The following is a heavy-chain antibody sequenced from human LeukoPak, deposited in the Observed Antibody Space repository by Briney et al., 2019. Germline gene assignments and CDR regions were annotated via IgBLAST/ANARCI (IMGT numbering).Heavy chain of an antibody. Sequence: PSETLSLTCTVSGGSIISNKYYWGWIRQPPGKGLEWIGNIYYGGTTYYNPSLKSRVTISVDTSKNQFSLKLSSVTAADTALYYCARLERGVQLWLTYFWLDPWGQGTLVTVSS. D-gene: IGHD5-18*01. CDR2: IYYGGTT. V-gene: IGHV4-39*01. CDR1: GGSIISNKYY. CDR3: ARLERGVQLWLTYFWLDP. J-gene: IGHJ5*02.